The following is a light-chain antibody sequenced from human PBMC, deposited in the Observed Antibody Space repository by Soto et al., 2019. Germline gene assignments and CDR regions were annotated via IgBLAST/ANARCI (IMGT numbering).Light chain of an antibody. CDR3: QQYNNYPRT. CDR2: DAS. Sequence: DIQMTQSPSTLSASIGDRVTIPCRASESIRTWLAWYQHKPGKAPKFLIYDASSLESGVPSRFSGSGSGTEFTLTISNLQPDDFATYFCQQYNNYPRTFGQGTKVDI. J-gene: IGKJ1*01. CDR1: ESIRTW. V-gene: IGKV1-5*01.